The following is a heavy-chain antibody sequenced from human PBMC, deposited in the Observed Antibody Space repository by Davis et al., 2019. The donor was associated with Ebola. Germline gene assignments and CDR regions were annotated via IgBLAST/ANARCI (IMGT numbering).Heavy chain of an antibody. J-gene: IGHJ6*02. CDR1: GFTFSSYA. CDR2: ISWNSGSI. D-gene: IGHD3-10*01. CDR3: AKAMVQGVKGMDV. Sequence: GGSLRLSCAASGFTFSSYAMHWVRQAPGKGLEWVSGISWNSGSIGYADSVKGRFTISRDNAKNSLYLQMNSLRAEDTALYYCAKAMVQGVKGMDVWGQGTTVTVSS. V-gene: IGHV3-9*01.